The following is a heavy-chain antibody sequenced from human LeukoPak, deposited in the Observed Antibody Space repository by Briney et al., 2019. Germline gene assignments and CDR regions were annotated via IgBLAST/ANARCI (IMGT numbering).Heavy chain of an antibody. V-gene: IGHV3-23*01. CDR2: ISGSGAYT. CDR3: AKGITEESLFDS. D-gene: IGHD1-14*01. J-gene: IGHJ4*02. Sequence: GGSLRLSCAASGFTFSSHAMSWVRQTPGKGLEWVSAISGSGAYTYYADSVKGRFTISRDNSKNTLYLQMNSLRAEDTAVYYCAKGITEESLFDSWGQGTLATVSS. CDR1: GFTFSSHA.